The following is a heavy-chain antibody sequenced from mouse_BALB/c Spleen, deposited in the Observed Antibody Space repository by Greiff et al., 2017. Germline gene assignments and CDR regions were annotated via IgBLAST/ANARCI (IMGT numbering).Heavy chain of an antibody. Sequence: EVKLMESGGGLVQPGGSRKLSCAASGFTFSRFGMHWVRQAPEKGLEWVAYISSGSSTIYYADTVKGRFTISRDNPKNTLFLQMTSLRSEDTAMYYCARVGDRITTATWYFDVWGAGTTVTVSS. D-gene: IGHD1-2*01. CDR1: GFTFSRFG. V-gene: IGHV5-17*02. J-gene: IGHJ1*01. CDR3: ARVGDRITTATWYFDV. CDR2: ISSGSSTI.